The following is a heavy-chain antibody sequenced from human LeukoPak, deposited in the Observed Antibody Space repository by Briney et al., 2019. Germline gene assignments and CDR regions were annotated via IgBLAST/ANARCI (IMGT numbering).Heavy chain of an antibody. CDR2: ISPDGRDK. Sequence: GGSLRLSCAASGFSFSSHWMNWVRQPPGKGLEWVANISPDGRDKYYGDSVKGRFTISRDNSKNTLFLQMNSLGAEDTAVFYCAKRSGYTTGWFFDFWGQGTLVTVSS. J-gene: IGHJ4*02. D-gene: IGHD6-19*01. CDR1: GFSFSSHW. CDR3: AKRSGYTTGWFFDF. V-gene: IGHV3-7*03.